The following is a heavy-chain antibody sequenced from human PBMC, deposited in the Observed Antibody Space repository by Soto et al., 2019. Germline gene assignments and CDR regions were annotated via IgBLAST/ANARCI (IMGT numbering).Heavy chain of an antibody. D-gene: IGHD1-26*01. Sequence: EVQLVETGGGLVQPGGSLRLSCLASGFSVTSNYMIWVRQPPGKGLEWVSTTFSGGSTNYADSVKGRFTISRDNSKNTVYLQMNDMRVEDTAVYYCAKKPPSPIQGWAFGMDVWGRGTAVSVSS. CDR1: GFSVTSNY. CDR2: TFSGGST. V-gene: IGHV3-53*02. CDR3: AKKPPSPIQGWAFGMDV. J-gene: IGHJ6*02.